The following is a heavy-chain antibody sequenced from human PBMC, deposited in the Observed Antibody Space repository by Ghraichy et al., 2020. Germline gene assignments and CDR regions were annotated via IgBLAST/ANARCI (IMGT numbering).Heavy chain of an antibody. CDR1: RYTFTTNY. V-gene: IGHV1-46*01. Sequence: ASVKVSCKASRYTFTTNYIHWVRQAPGPGLEWMGMVNPYGNSTTYSQKFQGRISVTKDTSASTVYMELRSLTSEDTAIYYCTREVGLDWGQGTLVTVSS. D-gene: IGHD3-16*01. J-gene: IGHJ4*02. CDR2: VNPYGNST. CDR3: TREVGLD.